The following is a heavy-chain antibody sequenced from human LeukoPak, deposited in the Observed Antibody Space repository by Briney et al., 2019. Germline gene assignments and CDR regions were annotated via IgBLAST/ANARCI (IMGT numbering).Heavy chain of an antibody. CDR1: GGSFSGYY. CDR3: ARVRITMVRGVIIKSFDP. Sequence: SETLSPTCAVYGGSFSGYYWSWIRQPPGKGLEWIGEINHSGSTNYNPSLKSRVTISVDTSKNQFSLKLSSVTAADTAVYYCARVRITMVRGVIIKSFDPWGQGTLVTVSS. D-gene: IGHD3-10*01. J-gene: IGHJ5*02. V-gene: IGHV4-34*01. CDR2: INHSGST.